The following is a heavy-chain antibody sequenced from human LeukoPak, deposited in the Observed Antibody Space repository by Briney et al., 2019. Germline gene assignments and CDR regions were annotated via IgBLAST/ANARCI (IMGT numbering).Heavy chain of an antibody. CDR3: ARDPKVGYYDFWSGLGPFDY. CDR2: IYHSGST. CDR1: GYSISSGYY. V-gene: IGHV4-38-2*02. Sequence: SETLSLTCTVSGYSISSGYYWGWIRQPPGKGLEWIGSIYHSGSTYYNPSLKSRVTISVDTSKNQFSLKLSSVTAADTAVYYCARDPKVGYYDFWSGLGPFDYWGQGTLVTVSS. J-gene: IGHJ4*02. D-gene: IGHD3-3*01.